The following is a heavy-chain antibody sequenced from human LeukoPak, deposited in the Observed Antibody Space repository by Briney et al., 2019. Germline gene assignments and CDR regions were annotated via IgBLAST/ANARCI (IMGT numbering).Heavy chain of an antibody. J-gene: IGHJ4*02. D-gene: IGHD5-18*01. CDR3: ARDVGTALVTGDY. CDR2: IYHSGSA. Sequence: SETLSLTCTVSGGSISNYYWSWIRQPPGQGLEWIGEIYHSGSANYNPSLKSRVTISVDKSKNQLSLKLISVTAADTAVYYCARDVGTALVTGDYWGQGTLVTVSS. CDR1: GGSISNYY. V-gene: IGHV4-59*12.